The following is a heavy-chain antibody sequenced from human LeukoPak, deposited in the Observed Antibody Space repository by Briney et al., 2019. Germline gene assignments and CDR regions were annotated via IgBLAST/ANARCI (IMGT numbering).Heavy chain of an antibody. D-gene: IGHD4-11*01. CDR3: ARYYSNYLFDY. CDR2: INHSGST. Sequence: SETLSLTCAVYGGSFSGYFWNWIRQPPGKGLEWIGEINHSGSTNYNPSLKSRVTISVDTSKNQFSLKLSSVTAADTAVYYCARYYSNYLFDYWGQGTLVTVS. V-gene: IGHV4-34*01. J-gene: IGHJ4*02. CDR1: GGSFSGYF.